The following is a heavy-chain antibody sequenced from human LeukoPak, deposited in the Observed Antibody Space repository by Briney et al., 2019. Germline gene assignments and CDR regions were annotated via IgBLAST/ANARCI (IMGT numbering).Heavy chain of an antibody. CDR3: AKDVIHCPVDH. D-gene: IGHD3-16*02. CDR2: IGSDENR. J-gene: IGHJ4*02. V-gene: IGHV3-23*01. Sequence: GGSLRLSCTASGFTFSGNAMGWVRQAPGKGLEWVSGIGSDENRLYADSVKGRFTISRDNSKNTLYLQMNSLRVEDTAVYYCAKDVIHCPVDHWGQGTLVT. CDR1: GFTFSGNA.